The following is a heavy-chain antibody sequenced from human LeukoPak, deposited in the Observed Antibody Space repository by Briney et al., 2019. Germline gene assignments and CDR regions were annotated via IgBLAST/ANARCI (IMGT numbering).Heavy chain of an antibody. D-gene: IGHD7-27*01. CDR1: GFTFSSYT. Sequence: GGALRLSCAASGFTFSSYTMSWVRQAPGKGLEWVSTITTSDGNTYYADSVKGRFTVSRDNSKNTLFLQMNSLRAEDTAVYYCAKDGGLWVSAHWGDSWGRGTLVTVSS. CDR2: ITTSDGNT. J-gene: IGHJ4*02. CDR3: AKDGGLWVSAHWGDS. V-gene: IGHV3-23*01.